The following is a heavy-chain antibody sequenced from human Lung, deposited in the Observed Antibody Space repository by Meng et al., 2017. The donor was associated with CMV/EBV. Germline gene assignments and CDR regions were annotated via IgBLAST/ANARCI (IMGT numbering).Heavy chain of an antibody. CDR1: DGSTSSSSYY. CDR2: IYYIENT. CDR3: ARHLGVGAYYDFWSGYSYYFDY. D-gene: IGHD3-3*01. J-gene: IGHJ4*02. Sequence: SETLSLXCTVPDGSTSSSSYYWGWIRQPPGKGLEWIGSIYYIENTYYNPSLKSRVTIFVDTSENQFSLKLTSVTAADTAVYYCARHLGVGAYYDFWSGYSYYFDYXGQGXLVTVSS. V-gene: IGHV4-39*01.